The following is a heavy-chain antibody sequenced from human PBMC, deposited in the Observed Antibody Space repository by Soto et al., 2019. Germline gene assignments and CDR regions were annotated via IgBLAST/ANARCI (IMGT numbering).Heavy chain of an antibody. CDR1: GYTFTDYY. V-gene: IGHV1-2*02. Sequence: QVQLVQSGAEVKKPGASVKVSCKASGYTFTDYYIHWVRQAPGQGLEWMGWINPNSGGTNYAQKFQGRVTMNRDTSISTAYMELSRLISDDTAVYYCARGDVRVVDSFDPWGQGALVTVSS. CDR3: ARGDVRVVDSFDP. J-gene: IGHJ5*02. CDR2: INPNSGGT. D-gene: IGHD2-15*01.